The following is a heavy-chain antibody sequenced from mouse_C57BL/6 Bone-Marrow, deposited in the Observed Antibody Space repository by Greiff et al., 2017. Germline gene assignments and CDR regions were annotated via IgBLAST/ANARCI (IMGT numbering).Heavy chain of an antibody. CDR1: GYAFTNYL. J-gene: IGHJ2*01. CDR2: INPGSGGT. V-gene: IGHV1-54*01. D-gene: IGHD1-1*01. CDR3: ARRYYGYFDY. Sequence: VQVVESGAELVRPGTSVKVSCKASGYAFTNYLIEWVKQRPGQGLEWIGVINPGSGGTNYNEKFKGKATLTADKSSSTAYMQLSSLTSEDSAVYFCARRYYGYFDYWGQGTTLTVSS.